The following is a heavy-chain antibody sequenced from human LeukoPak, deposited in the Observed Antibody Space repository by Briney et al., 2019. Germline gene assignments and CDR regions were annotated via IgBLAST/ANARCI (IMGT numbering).Heavy chain of an antibody. V-gene: IGHV3-74*01. CDR3: ARWGKYWHFDL. D-gene: IGHD3-16*01. CDR2: IDSDGSSS. CDR1: GFTFSNYY. J-gene: IGHJ2*01. Sequence: PGGSLRLSCAASGFTFSNYYIHWVRQVPGKGLVWVSHIDSDGSSSRYADSVKGRFTVSRDNAKNTLYLQMNSLRAEDTALYYCARWGKYWHFDLWGRGTLVTVSS.